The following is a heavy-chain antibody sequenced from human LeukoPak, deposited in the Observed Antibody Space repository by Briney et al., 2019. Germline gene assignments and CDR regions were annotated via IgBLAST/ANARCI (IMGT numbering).Heavy chain of an antibody. D-gene: IGHD6-13*01. CDR1: GFIFSSYA. CDR2: ISGSGGST. Sequence: GGSLRLSCAASGFIFSSYAMSWVRQAPGKGLEWVSAISGSGGSTYYADSVKGRFTISRDNSKNTLYLQMNSLRAEDTAVYYCAKDKYSSSWYYFDYWGQGTLATVSS. V-gene: IGHV3-23*01. J-gene: IGHJ4*02. CDR3: AKDKYSSSWYYFDY.